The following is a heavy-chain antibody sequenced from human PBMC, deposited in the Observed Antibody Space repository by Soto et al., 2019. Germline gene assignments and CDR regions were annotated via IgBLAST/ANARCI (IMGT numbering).Heavy chain of an antibody. CDR1: GDSISNYY. CDR2: IYYSGST. V-gene: IGHV4-59*01. Sequence: SETLSLTCIVSGDSISNYYWSWIRRPPGKGLERIGYIYYSGSTYYNPSLKSRVTISVDTSKNQFSLKLSSVTAADTAVYYCASSNIAAAGFYYYGMDVWGRGTTVTVSS. CDR3: ASSNIAAAGFYYYGMDV. J-gene: IGHJ6*02. D-gene: IGHD6-13*01.